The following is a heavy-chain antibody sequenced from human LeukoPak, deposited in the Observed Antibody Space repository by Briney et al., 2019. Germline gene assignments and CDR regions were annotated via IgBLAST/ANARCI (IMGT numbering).Heavy chain of an antibody. V-gene: IGHV3-9*01. CDR3: ARRLDSSGYPPRVGYYYYGMDV. J-gene: IGHJ6*02. CDR2: ISWNSGSI. CDR1: GFTFSSYW. D-gene: IGHD3-22*01. Sequence: GGSLRLSCAASGFTFSSYWMHWVRQAPGKGLEWVSGISWNSGSIGYADSVKGRFTISRDISKNTLYLQMNSLRADDTAVYYCARRLDSSGYPPRVGYYYYGMDVWGQGTTVTVSS.